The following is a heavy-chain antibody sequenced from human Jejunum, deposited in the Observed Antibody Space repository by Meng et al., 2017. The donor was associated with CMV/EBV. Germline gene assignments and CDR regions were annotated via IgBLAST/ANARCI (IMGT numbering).Heavy chain of an antibody. Sequence: SCASSAFPVRSPSLSWVRPAPGKGLGCISIVSNDGTTCYATSVKRLFTISRDSSKNTLYLQMNNLRAEDTAVYYCARSSGWPGIFDYWGQRTLVTVSS. CDR1: AFPVRSPS. CDR3: ARSSGWPGIFDY. V-gene: IGHV3-53*01. D-gene: IGHD6-19*01. J-gene: IGHJ4*02. CDR2: VSNDGTT.